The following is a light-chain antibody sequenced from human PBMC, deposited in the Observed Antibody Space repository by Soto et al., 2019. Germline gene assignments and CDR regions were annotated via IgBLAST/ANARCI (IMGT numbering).Light chain of an antibody. CDR2: GAS. CDR1: QSVSSRY. Sequence: EILLTQSPGTLSLSPGERATLSCRASQSVSSRYLAWYQQKPGQAPRLLIYGASNRATGIPDRFSGTGSGTDFTLTISRLEPEDFAVYSCQQFGGSPQVSFGQGTRLEIK. V-gene: IGKV3-20*01. J-gene: IGKJ5*01. CDR3: QQFGGSPQVS.